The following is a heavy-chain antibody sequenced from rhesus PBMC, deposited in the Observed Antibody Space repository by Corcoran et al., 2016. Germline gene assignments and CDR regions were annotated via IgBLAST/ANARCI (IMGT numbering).Heavy chain of an antibody. J-gene: IGHJ5-2*02. CDR3: TRVTQNSLDV. D-gene: IGHD3S6*01. CDR2: SSISGGAT. Sequence: DVQLVESGGGLVKPGGSLRLSSVAAGCTCRSYEMHWAGRVPGRGLVWVSVSSISGGATYYADSVKGRFTISRDNAKDSLFLRMNSLSAEGTAVYYCTRVTQNSLDVWGRGVLVTVSS. V-gene: IGHV3-100*02. CDR1: GCTCRSYE.